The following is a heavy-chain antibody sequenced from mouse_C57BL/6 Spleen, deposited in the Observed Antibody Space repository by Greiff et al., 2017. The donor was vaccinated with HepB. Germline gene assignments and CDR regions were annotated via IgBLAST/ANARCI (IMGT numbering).Heavy chain of an antibody. V-gene: IGHV1-80*01. CDR2: IYPGDGDT. Sequence: VQLQQSGAELVKPGASVKISCKASGYAFSSYWMNWVKQRPGKGLAWIGQIYPGDGDTNYNGKFKGKATLTADKSSSTAYMQLSSLTSEDSAVYFCARSPYSNYFDYWGQGTTLTVSS. CDR1: GYAFSSYW. D-gene: IGHD2-5*01. J-gene: IGHJ2*01. CDR3: ARSPYSNYFDY.